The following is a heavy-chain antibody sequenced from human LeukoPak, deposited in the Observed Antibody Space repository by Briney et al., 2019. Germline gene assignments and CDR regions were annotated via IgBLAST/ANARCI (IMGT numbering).Heavy chain of an antibody. Sequence: SETLSLTCTVSGGPISSSSYYWVWIRQPPGKGLEWIGSIYYSGSTYYNPSLKSRVTISVDTSKNQFSLKLSSVTAADTAVYYCARDRQQLVRGDYFDYWGQGTLVTVSS. CDR2: IYYSGST. CDR1: GGPISSSSYY. J-gene: IGHJ4*02. V-gene: IGHV4-39*07. D-gene: IGHD6-13*01. CDR3: ARDRQQLVRGDYFDY.